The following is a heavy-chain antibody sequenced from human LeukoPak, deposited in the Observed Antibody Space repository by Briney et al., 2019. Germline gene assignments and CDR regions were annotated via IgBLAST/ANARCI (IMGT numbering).Heavy chain of an antibody. Sequence: ASVKVSCEASGYTFTGYYMHWVRQTPGQGLEWMGWINPNSGGTNFAQKFQGRVTMTRDTSINTAYMEMNRLRSDDTAVYYCAREMYAVGATRGDYWGQGTLVTVSS. J-gene: IGHJ4*02. V-gene: IGHV1-2*02. CDR3: AREMYAVGATRGDY. D-gene: IGHD1-26*01. CDR1: GYTFTGYY. CDR2: INPNSGGT.